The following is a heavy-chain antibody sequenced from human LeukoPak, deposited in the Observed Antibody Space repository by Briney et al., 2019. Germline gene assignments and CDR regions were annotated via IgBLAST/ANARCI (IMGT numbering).Heavy chain of an antibody. CDR2: ISAYNGNT. J-gene: IGHJ5*02. V-gene: IGHV1-18*01. D-gene: IGHD2-2*01. Sequence: RESLKLSCMASGYTFTSYGISWVRQAPGQGLEWMGWISAYNGNTNYAQKLQGRVTMTTDTSTSTAYMELRSLRSDDTAVYYCARHQLPLNWFDPWGQGTLVTVSS. CDR3: ARHQLPLNWFDP. CDR1: GYTFTSYG.